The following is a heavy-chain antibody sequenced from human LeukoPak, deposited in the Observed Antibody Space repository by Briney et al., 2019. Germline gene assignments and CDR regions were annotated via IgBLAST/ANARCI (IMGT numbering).Heavy chain of an antibody. D-gene: IGHD2-15*01. CDR2: IYSGGST. J-gene: IGHJ4*02. V-gene: IGHV3-53*01. Sequence: GGPLRLSCAASGFTVSSNYMSWVRQAPGKGLEWVSVIYSGGSTYYADSVKGRFTISRHNSKNTLYLQMNSLRAEDTAVYYCAKMLPREVEGSYFDYWGQGTLVTVSS. CDR3: AKMLPREVEGSYFDY. CDR1: GFTVSSNY.